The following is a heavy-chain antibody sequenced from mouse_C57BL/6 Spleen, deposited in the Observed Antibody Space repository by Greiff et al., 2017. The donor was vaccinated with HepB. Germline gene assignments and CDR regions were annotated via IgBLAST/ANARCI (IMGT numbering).Heavy chain of an antibody. J-gene: IGHJ3*01. CDR3: ASGGNYGSSFAY. Sequence: QVQLKQPGAELVRPGTSVKLSCKASGYTFTSYWMHWVKQRPGQGLEWIGVIDPSDSYTNYNQKFKGKATLTVDTSSSTAYMQLSSLTSEDSAVYYCASGGNYGSSFAYWGQGTLVTVSA. D-gene: IGHD1-1*01. CDR1: GYTFTSYW. CDR2: IDPSDSYT. V-gene: IGHV1-59*01.